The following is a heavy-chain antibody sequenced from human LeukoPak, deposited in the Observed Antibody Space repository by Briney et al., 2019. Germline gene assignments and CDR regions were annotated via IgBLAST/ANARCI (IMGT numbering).Heavy chain of an antibody. CDR3: ARGLGGYGDSCFDY. V-gene: IGHV3-21*01. J-gene: IGHJ4*02. Sequence: GGSLRLSCAASGFTFSSYSMNWVRQAPGKGLEWVSSISSSSKYMYYADSVKGRFTISRDNAKNSLYLQMNSLRAEDTAVYYCARGLGGYGDSCFDYWGQGTLVTVSS. CDR2: ISSSSKYM. D-gene: IGHD4-17*01. CDR1: GFTFSSYS.